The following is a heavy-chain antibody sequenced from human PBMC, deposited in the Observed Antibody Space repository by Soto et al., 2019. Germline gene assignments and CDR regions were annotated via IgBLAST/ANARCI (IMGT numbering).Heavy chain of an antibody. Sequence: PSETLSLTCAVYGGSFSGYYWSWIRQPPGKGLEWIGEINHSGSTNYNPSLKSRVTISVDTSKNQFSLKLSSVTAADTAVYYCARGRMRGSSWFYYYYGMDVWGQGTTVTAP. CDR3: ARGRMRGSSWFYYYYGMDV. CDR2: INHSGST. V-gene: IGHV4-34*01. D-gene: IGHD6-13*01. CDR1: GGSFSGYY. J-gene: IGHJ6*02.